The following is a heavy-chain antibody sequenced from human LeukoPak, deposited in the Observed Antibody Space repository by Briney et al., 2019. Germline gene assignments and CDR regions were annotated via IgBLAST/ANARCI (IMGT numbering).Heavy chain of an antibody. V-gene: IGHV3-48*01. Sequence: GGSLRHSCAASGFTFSSYNMNWVRQAPGKGLEWVSYISSSSSTIYYADSVKGRFTISRDNAKNSLYLQMNSLRAEDTAVYYCARAGYSSNWRSFDNWGQGTLVTVSS. J-gene: IGHJ4*02. CDR2: ISSSSSTI. CDR3: ARAGYSSNWRSFDN. CDR1: GFTFSSYN. D-gene: IGHD6-13*01.